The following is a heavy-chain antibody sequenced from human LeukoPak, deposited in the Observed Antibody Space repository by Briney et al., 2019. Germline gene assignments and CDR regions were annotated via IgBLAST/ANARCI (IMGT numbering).Heavy chain of an antibody. V-gene: IGHV1-69*05. CDR1: GGTFSSYA. CDR2: IIPIFGTA. D-gene: IGHD3-3*01. Sequence: GASAKVSCKASGGTFSSYAISWVRQAPGQGLEWMGGIIPIFGTANYAQKFQGRVTITTDESTSTAYMELSSLRSEDTAVYYCARPSYYDFWSGYRDYYMDVWGKGTTVTVSS. J-gene: IGHJ6*03. CDR3: ARPSYYDFWSGYRDYYMDV.